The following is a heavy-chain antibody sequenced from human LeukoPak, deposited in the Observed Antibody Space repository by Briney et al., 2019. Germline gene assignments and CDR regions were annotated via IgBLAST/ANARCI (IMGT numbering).Heavy chain of an antibody. CDR1: GGYFSAYY. CDR2: INNSGST. J-gene: IGHJ4*02. V-gene: IGHV4-34*01. D-gene: IGHD3-22*01. Sequence: SETLSLTCVVYGGYFSAYYWSWIRQPPGKGLEWLGEINNSGSTNYNPSLKSRVTISVDTSKNQFTLKLTSVTAADTAVYYCASSRYYSDSGGYPWSYYFDYWGRGPLVTVSS. CDR3: ASSRYYSDSGGYPWSYYFDY.